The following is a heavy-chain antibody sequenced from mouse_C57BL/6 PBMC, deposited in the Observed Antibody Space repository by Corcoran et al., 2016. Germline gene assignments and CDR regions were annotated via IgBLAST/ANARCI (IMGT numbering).Heavy chain of an antibody. Sequence: QIQLVQSGPELKKPGETVKISCKASGYTFTTYGMSWVKQAPGKGLKWMGWINTYSGVPTYADDFKGRFAFSLETSASTAYLQINNLKNEDTATYFCARWGGPTIVTTSAMDYWGQGTAVTVSS. CDR2: INTYSGVP. D-gene: IGHD2-5*01. CDR1: GYTFTTYG. J-gene: IGHJ4*01. V-gene: IGHV9-3*01. CDR3: ARWGGPTIVTTSAMDY.